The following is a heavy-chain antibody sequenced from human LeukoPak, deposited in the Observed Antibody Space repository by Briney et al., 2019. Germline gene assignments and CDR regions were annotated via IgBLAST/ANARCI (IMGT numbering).Heavy chain of an antibody. V-gene: IGHV3-23*01. D-gene: IGHD4-23*01. CDR3: AKGDYGGNPDAFDI. CDR1: GITLSGYA. Sequence: GGSLRLSCAASGITLSGYAMSWVRQAPGKGLEWVSVISGSGGMTHYADSVKGRFTISRDSSKNTMYLQMNSLRAEDTAIYFCAKGDYGGNPDAFDIWGQETVVSVSS. CDR2: ISGSGGMT. J-gene: IGHJ3*02.